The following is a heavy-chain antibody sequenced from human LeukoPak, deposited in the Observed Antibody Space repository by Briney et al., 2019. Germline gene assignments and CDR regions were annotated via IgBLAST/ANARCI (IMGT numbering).Heavy chain of an antibody. CDR3: TRQHIVVVTAPEPPFDY. V-gene: IGHV3-15*01. CDR1: AFIFNNAW. D-gene: IGHD2-21*02. Sequence: GGSLRLSCATSAFIFNNAWMSWVRQAPGKGLEWVGRIKSKTDGGTTDYAAPVKGRFTISRDDSKNTLYLQMNSLKTEDTAVYYCTRQHIVVVTAPEPPFDYWGQGTLVTVSS. CDR2: IKSKTDGGTT. J-gene: IGHJ4*02.